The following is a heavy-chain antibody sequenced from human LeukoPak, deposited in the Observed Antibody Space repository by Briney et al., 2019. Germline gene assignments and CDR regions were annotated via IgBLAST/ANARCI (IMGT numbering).Heavy chain of an antibody. V-gene: IGHV3-48*03. Sequence: GGSLRLSCAASGFTFSSYEMNWVRQAPGKGLEWVSYISSSGSTIYYADSVKGRFTISRDNAKNSLYLQMNSLRAEDTAVYYCARDRGFYDSSGCLMTYYFDYWGQGTLVTVSS. CDR1: GFTFSSYE. J-gene: IGHJ4*02. D-gene: IGHD3-22*01. CDR3: ARDRGFYDSSGCLMTYYFDY. CDR2: ISSSGSTI.